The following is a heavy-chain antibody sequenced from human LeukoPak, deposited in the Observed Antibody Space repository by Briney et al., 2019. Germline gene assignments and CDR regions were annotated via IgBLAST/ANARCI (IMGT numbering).Heavy chain of an antibody. D-gene: IGHD3-10*01. CDR1: GYTFTGYY. Sequence: GASVKVSCKASGYTFTGYYMRWVRQAPGQGLEWMGWINPNSGGTNYAQKFQGRVTMTRDTSISTAYMELSRLRSDDTAVYYCARGGELWFGEFPFDYWGQGTLVTVSS. V-gene: IGHV1-2*02. CDR3: ARGGELWFGEFPFDY. J-gene: IGHJ4*02. CDR2: INPNSGGT.